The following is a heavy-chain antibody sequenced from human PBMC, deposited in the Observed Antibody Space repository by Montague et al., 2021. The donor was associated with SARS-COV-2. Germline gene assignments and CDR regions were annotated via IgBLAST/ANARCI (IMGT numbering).Heavy chain of an antibody. CDR3: AKDREVVRAARTLVAFDL. V-gene: IGHV4-34*01. Sequence: SETLSLTCAVYGGSFTVYYWSWLRQSPRRGLEWIAEINDSGAANYNPSLKSRVTISTDTSKNQFTLKLTSVTAADTAVYYCAKDREVVRAARTLVAFDLWGQGTMVTVSS. J-gene: IGHJ3*01. CDR1: GGSFTVYY. CDR2: INDSGAA. D-gene: IGHD2-2*01.